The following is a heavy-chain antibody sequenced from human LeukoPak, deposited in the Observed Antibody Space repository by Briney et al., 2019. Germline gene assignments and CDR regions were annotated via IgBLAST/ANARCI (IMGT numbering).Heavy chain of an antibody. Sequence: PGGSLRLSCAASGFSFSTYSMNLVRQAPGKGLEWVSFISSSSSSIYYADSVRGRFTISRDNAKNSLSLQMNSLRAEDTAVYYCARGPSAGYCSGSSCYSLEYWSQGTLVTVSS. D-gene: IGHD2-15*01. J-gene: IGHJ4*02. V-gene: IGHV3-21*01. CDR1: GFSFSTYS. CDR3: ARGPSAGYCSGSSCYSLEY. CDR2: ISSSSSSI.